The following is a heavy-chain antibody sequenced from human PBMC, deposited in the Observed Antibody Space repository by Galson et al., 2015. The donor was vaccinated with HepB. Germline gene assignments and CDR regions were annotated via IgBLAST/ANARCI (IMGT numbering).Heavy chain of an antibody. V-gene: IGHV1-18*01. CDR3: ARAGGEWEPLDF. D-gene: IGHD1-26*01. J-gene: IGHJ4*02. CDR1: GYSFSTNG. Sequence: SVKVSCKASGYSFSTNGIAWVRQAPGQGLEWVGWISAYSGNTKYAGNFRDRVVLTVETSTTTAYMELRSLRFDDTALYYCARAGGEWEPLDFWGQGTLVSVSA. CDR2: ISAYSGNT.